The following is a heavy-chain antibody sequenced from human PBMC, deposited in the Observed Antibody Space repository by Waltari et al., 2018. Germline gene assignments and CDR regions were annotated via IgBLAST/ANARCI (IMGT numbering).Heavy chain of an antibody. CDR1: GGSFRGYY. D-gene: IGHD3-10*01. CDR2: INHSGST. J-gene: IGHJ6*02. CDR3: ALWFGESKNYYYYGMDV. V-gene: IGHV4-34*01. Sequence: QVQLQQWGAGLLKPSETLSLTCAVYGGSFRGYYWSWIRQPPGKGLEWIGEINHSGSTNYNPSLKSRVTISVDTSKNQFSLKLSSVTAADTAVYYCALWFGESKNYYYYGMDVWGQGTTVTVSS.